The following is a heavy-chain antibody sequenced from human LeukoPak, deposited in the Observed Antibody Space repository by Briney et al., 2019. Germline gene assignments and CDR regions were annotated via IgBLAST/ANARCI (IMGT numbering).Heavy chain of an antibody. D-gene: IGHD3-22*01. J-gene: IGHJ6*03. CDR2: ISASGYNT. V-gene: IGHV3-23*01. CDR3: AKGAEEGVVITSVYYYYMDV. Sequence: GGSLRLSCAASGFTFDDYAMHWVRQAPGKGLEWVSTISASGYNTYYIDSVKGRFTISRDNSKNTVYLQMNSLRAGDTALYFCAKGAEEGVVITSVYYYYMDVWGKGTTVTISS. CDR1: GFTFDDYA.